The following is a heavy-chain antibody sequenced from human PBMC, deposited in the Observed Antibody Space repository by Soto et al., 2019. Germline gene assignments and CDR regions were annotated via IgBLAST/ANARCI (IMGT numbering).Heavy chain of an antibody. J-gene: IGHJ6*03. CDR1: GGSISSSSYY. CDR3: ARHGRETGMDYCYFNDV. D-gene: IGHD1-1*01. V-gene: IGHV4-39*01. Sequence: MLSETLSLTCTVSGGSISSSSYYWGWIRQPPGKGLEWIGSIYYSGSTYYNPSLKSRVTISVDTSKNQFSLKLSSVTAADTAVYYCARHGRETGMDYCYFNDVWRKGT. CDR2: IYYSGST.